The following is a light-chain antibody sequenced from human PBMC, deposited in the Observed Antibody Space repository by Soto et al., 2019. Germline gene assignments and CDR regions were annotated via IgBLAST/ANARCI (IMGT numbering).Light chain of an antibody. J-gene: IGKJ1*01. V-gene: IGKV3-11*01. Sequence: EIVLTQSPATLSLSPGERATLSCRASQSIGNFLAWYQHKPGQAPRLLIYDAFNRATGIPVRFSGSGSGTDFALTSSGLQTEDSAIYYCQHRSTWWTFGQGTKV. CDR3: QHRSTWWT. CDR2: DAF. CDR1: QSIGNF.